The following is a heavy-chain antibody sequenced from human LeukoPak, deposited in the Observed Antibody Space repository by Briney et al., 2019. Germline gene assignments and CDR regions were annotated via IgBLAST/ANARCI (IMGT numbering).Heavy chain of an antibody. D-gene: IGHD3-22*01. J-gene: IGHJ4*02. V-gene: IGHV3-66*01. CDR2: IYSGGST. CDR3: ARGPVIVALSHSYFDY. Sequence: GGSLRLSCAASGFTVSSNYMSWVRQAPGKGLEWVSVIYSGGSTYYADSVKGRFTISRDNSKNTLYLQMNSLRAEDTAVYYCARGPVIVALSHSYFDYWGQGTLVTVSS. CDR1: GFTVSSNY.